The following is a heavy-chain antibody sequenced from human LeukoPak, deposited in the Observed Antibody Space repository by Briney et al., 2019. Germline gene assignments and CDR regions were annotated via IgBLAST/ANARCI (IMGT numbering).Heavy chain of an antibody. CDR1: GFGLNDYY. Sequence: GGPLRLSCAGSGFGLNDYYVNWLRQAPGKGLEWISYISANSRAVNCADSVKGRFTMSRDYAKNSVYLEMTGLRGEDTGLYYCARVHNTIFWGQGILVTVSS. CDR2: ISANSRAV. CDR3: ARVHNTIF. D-gene: IGHD5-24*01. V-gene: IGHV3-11*01. J-gene: IGHJ1*01.